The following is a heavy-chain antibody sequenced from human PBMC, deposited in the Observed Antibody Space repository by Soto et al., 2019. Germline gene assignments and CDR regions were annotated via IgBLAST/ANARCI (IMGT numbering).Heavy chain of an antibody. CDR3: AKPPDYNWNDY. CDR2: VSGSGGST. D-gene: IGHD1-20*01. J-gene: IGHJ4*02. V-gene: IGHV3-23*01. Sequence: EVQLLESGGGLVQPGGALRLSCAAPGFTFSSDAMSWVRQAPGKGLAWISAVSGSGGSTYYADSVKGRFTISRDNSKDTLYLQMNNLRAEDTAVYYCAKPPDYNWNDYWGQGTLVTVSS. CDR1: GFTFSSDA.